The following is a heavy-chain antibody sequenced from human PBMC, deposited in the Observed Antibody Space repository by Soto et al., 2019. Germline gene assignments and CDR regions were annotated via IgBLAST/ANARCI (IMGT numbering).Heavy chain of an antibody. CDR3: VYYRDSRAVHFES. CDR2: LKSKTNGGTA. D-gene: IGHD3-22*01. Sequence: EVQLVESGGGLVKPGESLRLSCTASGLTLTDAWMKWVRQAPGKGLEWVGRLKSKTNGGTADYAAPVRGRFTILRDDSKNMLYLQMHSLKTEDTALYYCVYYRDSRAVHFESWGQGTLVTVSS. V-gene: IGHV3-15*07. J-gene: IGHJ4*02. CDR1: GLTLTDAW.